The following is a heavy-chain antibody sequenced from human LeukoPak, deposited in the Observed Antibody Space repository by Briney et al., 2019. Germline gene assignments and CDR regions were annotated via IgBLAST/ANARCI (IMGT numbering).Heavy chain of an antibody. D-gene: IGHD6-13*01. J-gene: IGHJ4*02. Sequence: PGGSLRLSCAASGFIFSSYAMNWVRQAPGKGLEWVSGISGSGGGTDYADSVKGRFTISRDNSKNTLYLQMNSLRAEDTAVYYCAKTSPLYSSSFYSDYWGQGTLVTVSS. V-gene: IGHV3-23*01. CDR3: AKTSPLYSSSFYSDY. CDR2: ISGSGGGT. CDR1: GFIFSSYA.